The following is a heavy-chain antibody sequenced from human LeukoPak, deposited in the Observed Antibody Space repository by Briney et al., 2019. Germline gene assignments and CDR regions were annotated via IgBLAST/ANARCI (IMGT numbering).Heavy chain of an antibody. Sequence: ASVKVSCKASGYTFTGYYMHWVRQAPGQGLELMGWINPNSGGTNYAQKFQVRGTMTRDTSISTAYMELSRLRSDDTAVYYCARDRGDGAFDIWGQGTMVTVSS. CDR3: ARDRGDGAFDI. CDR2: INPNSGGT. V-gene: IGHV1-2*02. D-gene: IGHD2-21*02. J-gene: IGHJ3*02. CDR1: GYTFTGYY.